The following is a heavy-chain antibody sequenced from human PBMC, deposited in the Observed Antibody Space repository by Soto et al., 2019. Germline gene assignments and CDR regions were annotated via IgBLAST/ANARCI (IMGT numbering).Heavy chain of an antibody. CDR1: GYTFTSYG. V-gene: IGHV1-18*01. CDR3: ARGLVYYYDSSGYYQRPFDAFDI. J-gene: IGHJ3*02. CDR2: ISAYNGNT. Sequence: AASVKVSCKASGYTFTSYGISWVRQAPGQGLEWMGWISAYNGNTNYAQKLQGRVTMTTDTSTSTAYMELRSLRSDDTAVYYCARGLVYYYDSSGYYQRPFDAFDIWGQGTMVTVSS. D-gene: IGHD3-22*01.